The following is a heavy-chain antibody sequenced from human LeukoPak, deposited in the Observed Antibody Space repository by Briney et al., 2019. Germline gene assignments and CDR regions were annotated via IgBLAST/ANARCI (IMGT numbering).Heavy chain of an antibody. D-gene: IGHD2-15*01. J-gene: IGHJ4*02. CDR1: GGSFSGYY. CDR3: ARGQDIVVVVAARVGYFDY. V-gene: IGHV4-34*01. CDR2: INHSGST. Sequence: SETLSLTCAVYGGSFSGYYWSWIRQPPGKGLEWIGEINHSGSTNYNPSLKSRVTISVDTSKNQFSLKLSSVTAADTAVYYCARGQDIVVVVAARVGYFDYWGQGTLVTVSS.